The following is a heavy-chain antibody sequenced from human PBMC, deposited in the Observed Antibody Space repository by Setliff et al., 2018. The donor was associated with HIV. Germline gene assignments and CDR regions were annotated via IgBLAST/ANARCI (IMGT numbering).Heavy chain of an antibody. D-gene: IGHD2-8*01. CDR3: ARDKGPNLLDY. CDR1: GFTLRSYG. V-gene: IGHV3-33*01. J-gene: IGHJ4*02. Sequence: LRRSCAVSGFTLRSYGIHWVRQAPGKGLEWVTVLWFDGISTYYADSVKGRFTISRDNAKNSLYLQMNSLRAEYTAVYYCARDKGPNLLDYWGQGTLVTVSS. CDR2: LWFDGIST.